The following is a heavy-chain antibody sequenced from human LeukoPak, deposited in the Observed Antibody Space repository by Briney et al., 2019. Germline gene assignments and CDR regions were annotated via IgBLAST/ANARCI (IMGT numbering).Heavy chain of an antibody. CDR1: GDSISSFF. CDR2: IYTSGNT. D-gene: IGHD3-10*01. CDR3: ARYIPRGGIDY. V-gene: IGHV4-4*07. J-gene: IGHJ4*02. Sequence: SETLSLTCTVSGDSISSFFWYWIQQPAGKGLEWIGRIYTSGNTNYNPSLKSRVTMSVDTSKNQFSLKLSSVTAADTAVYYCARYIPRGGIDYWGQGTLVTVSS.